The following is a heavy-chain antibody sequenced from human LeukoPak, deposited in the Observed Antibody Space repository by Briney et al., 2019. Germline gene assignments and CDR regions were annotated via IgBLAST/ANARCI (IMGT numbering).Heavy chain of an antibody. D-gene: IGHD3-22*01. CDR2: INPNSGGT. CDR3: ARLIGDSSGYYWGFDY. CDR1: GYTFTDYY. V-gene: IGHV1-2*02. Sequence: ASVKVSCKASGYTFTDYYMHWVRQAPGQGLEWMGWINPNSGGTNNEQKFQGRVTMTRDTSISTAYMELRRLRSDDTAVYYCARLIGDSSGYYWGFDYWGQGTLVTVSS. J-gene: IGHJ4*02.